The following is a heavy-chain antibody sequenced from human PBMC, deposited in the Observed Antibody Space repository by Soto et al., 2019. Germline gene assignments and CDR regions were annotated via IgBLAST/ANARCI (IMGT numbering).Heavy chain of an antibody. CDR3: ARDGGEQFGRDGYNYFDY. CDR1: GFTFSSYA. Sequence: GALRLSCAASGFTFSSYAMHWVRQAPGKGLEWVAVISYDGSNKYYADSVKGRFTISRDNSKNTLYLQMNSLRAEDTAVYYCARDGGEQFGRDGYNYFDYWGQGTLVTVSS. CDR2: ISYDGSNK. D-gene: IGHD3-10*01. V-gene: IGHV3-30-3*01. J-gene: IGHJ4*02.